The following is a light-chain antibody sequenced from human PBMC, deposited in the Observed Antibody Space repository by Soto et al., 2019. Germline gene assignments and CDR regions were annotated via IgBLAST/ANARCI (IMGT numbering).Light chain of an antibody. J-gene: IGLJ2*01. Sequence: QSALTQPASVSGSPGQSITISCTGTSNDVGGYNLVSWYQHHPGKAPKLIIFEVSNRPSGISDRFSGFKSANTAYLTISGVQPEDEADYHCSSYTTIKTVVFGGGTKLTVL. CDR1: SNDVGGYNL. V-gene: IGLV2-14*02. CDR2: EVS. CDR3: SSYTTIKTVV.